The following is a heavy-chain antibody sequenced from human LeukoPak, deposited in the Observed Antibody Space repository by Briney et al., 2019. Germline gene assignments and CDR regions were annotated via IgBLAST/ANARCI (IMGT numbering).Heavy chain of an antibody. D-gene: IGHD2-2*01. Sequence: GGSLRLSCAASGFTFSSYAMGWVRQAPGKGLEWVSAISGSGGSTYYADSVKGRFTISRDNSKNTLYLQMNSLRAEDTAVYYCARAGFQMSQLLSGHYYYYMDVWGKGTTVTVSS. CDR3: ARAGFQMSQLLSGHYYYYMDV. J-gene: IGHJ6*03. V-gene: IGHV3-23*01. CDR1: GFTFSSYA. CDR2: ISGSGGST.